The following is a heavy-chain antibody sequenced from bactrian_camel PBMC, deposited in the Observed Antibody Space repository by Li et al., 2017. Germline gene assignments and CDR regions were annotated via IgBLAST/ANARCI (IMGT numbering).Heavy chain of an antibody. CDR3: AAVRLGRLCDLRDGDWAY. CDR1: GYIHNIGC. D-gene: IGHD4*01. CDR2: IVRGTGRP. J-gene: IGHJ4*01. V-gene: IGHV3S31*01. Sequence: DVQLVESGGGLVQPGGSLRLSCAASGYIHNIGCMGWFRQAPGKEREGVAYIVRGTGRPNYADSVKGRFSISQDSAKNMMYLQMTSLKPEDTAMYSCAAVRLGRLCDLRDGDWAYWGQGTQVTVS.